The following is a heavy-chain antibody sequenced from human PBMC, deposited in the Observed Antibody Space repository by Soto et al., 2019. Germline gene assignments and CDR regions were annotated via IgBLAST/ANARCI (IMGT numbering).Heavy chain of an antibody. J-gene: IGHJ1*01. D-gene: IGHD1-20*01. CDR2: IIPLLGIT. Sequence: ASVKVSCKASGGTFSGYAINWVRQAPGQGLEWMGGIIPLLGITDYGQKFQGRITIAADESTGTAYMDLRGLRSEDTAVYYCARDPRSITGTTSSEDFQHWGQGTLVTVSS. V-gene: IGHV1-69*13. CDR3: ARDPRSITGTTSSEDFQH. CDR1: GGTFSGYA.